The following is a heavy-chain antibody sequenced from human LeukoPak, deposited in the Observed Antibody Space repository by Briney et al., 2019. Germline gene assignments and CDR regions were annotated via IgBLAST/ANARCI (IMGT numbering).Heavy chain of an antibody. J-gene: IGHJ6*02. V-gene: IGHV4-4*07. CDR1: GGSISSYY. Sequence: SETLSLTCTASGGSISSYYWSWIRQPAGKGLEWIVRIYTSGSTNYNASLKSRVTMSEDTSKNQFSLKLSSVTAADTAVYYCARGRYSSGWYPYYYYGMDVWGQGTTVTVSS. CDR2: IYTSGST. D-gene: IGHD6-19*01. CDR3: ARGRYSSGWYPYYYYGMDV.